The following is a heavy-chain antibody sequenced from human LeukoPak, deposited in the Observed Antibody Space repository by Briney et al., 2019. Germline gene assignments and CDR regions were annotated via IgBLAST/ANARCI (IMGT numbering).Heavy chain of an antibody. J-gene: IGHJ4*02. CDR3: AKSRRGITMIVVVKDYLDY. CDR1: GFTFSSYA. V-gene: IGHV3-23*01. D-gene: IGHD3-22*01. Sequence: GGSLRLSCAASGFTFSSYAMSWVRQAPGKGLEWVSAISASGGSTYYADSVKGRFTISRDNSKNTLYLQMNSLRAEDTAVYYCAKSRRGITMIVVVKDYLDYWGQGTQVTVSS. CDR2: ISASGGST.